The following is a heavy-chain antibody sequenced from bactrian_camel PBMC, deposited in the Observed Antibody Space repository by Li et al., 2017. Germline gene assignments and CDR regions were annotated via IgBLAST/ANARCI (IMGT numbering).Heavy chain of an antibody. Sequence: HVQLVESGGGSVQAGGSLRLSCAVSGNGDGSGYWCTGWFRQAPGKEREGVAAIDDFSGPSYADSVKGRFTISKDNAKNTLTLQMNNLGPEDTALYYCASLALGGGQYGYRGQGTQVTVS. CDR2: IDDFSGP. J-gene: IGHJ4*01. CDR1: GNGDGSGY. V-gene: IGHV3S53*01. D-gene: IGHD5*01.